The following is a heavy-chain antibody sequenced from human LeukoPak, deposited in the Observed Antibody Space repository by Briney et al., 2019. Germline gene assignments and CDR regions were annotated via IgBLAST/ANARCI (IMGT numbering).Heavy chain of an antibody. CDR1: GGSISSGDYY. CDR3: VRGNRCSSTSCQFYYYYGMDV. Sequence: PSETLSLTCTVSGGSISSGDYYWSWIRQPPGKGLEWIGYIYYSGSTYYNPSLKSRVTISVDTSKNQFSLKLSSVTAADTAVYYCVRGNRCSSTSCQFYYYYGMDVWGRGTTVTVSS. CDR2: IYYSGST. D-gene: IGHD2-2*01. J-gene: IGHJ6*02. V-gene: IGHV4-30-4*02.